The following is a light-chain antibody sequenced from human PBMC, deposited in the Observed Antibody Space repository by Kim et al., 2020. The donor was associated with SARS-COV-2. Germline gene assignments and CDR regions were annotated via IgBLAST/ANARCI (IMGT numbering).Light chain of an antibody. CDR3: QQSYGSPLT. J-gene: IGKJ4*01. V-gene: IGKV1-39*01. CDR2: AAS. Sequence: IQMTQSPSSLSASIGDRVTITCRASQTIGSYVNWYQQKPGKAPKVLIYAASSLQSGVPSRFCGSGSGRDFTLTISSLQPEDIATYYCQQSYGSPLTFGGGTKVDIK. CDR1: QTIGSY.